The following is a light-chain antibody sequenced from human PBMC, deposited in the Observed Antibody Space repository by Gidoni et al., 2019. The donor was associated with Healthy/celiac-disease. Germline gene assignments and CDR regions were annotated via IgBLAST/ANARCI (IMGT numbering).Light chain of an antibody. Sequence: SYELTQPSSVSVSPGQTARITCSGDVLAKKYARWFQQKPGQAPVLVIYKDSERSSGIPERFSGSSSGTTVTLTISGAQVEDEADYYCYSAADNNRFGGGTKLTVL. J-gene: IGLJ2*01. CDR1: VLAKKY. CDR3: YSAADNNR. CDR2: KDS. V-gene: IGLV3-27*01.